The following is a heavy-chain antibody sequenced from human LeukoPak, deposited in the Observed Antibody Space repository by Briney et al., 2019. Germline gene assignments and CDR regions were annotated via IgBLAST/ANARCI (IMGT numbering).Heavy chain of an antibody. CDR3: TRDRGSYYYFDY. D-gene: IGHD1-26*01. V-gene: IGHV3-49*04. CDR1: GFTCGVYA. CDR2: FRSKPYGGTT. J-gene: IGHJ4*02. Sequence: GGSLRLFCTTSGFTCGVYAMSWVRKAPGEGVEWVGFFRSKPYGGTTEYAASVKGTFTISRDDSKSIAYLQMNSLKTEDTAVYYCTRDRGSYYYFDYWGQGTLVTVSS.